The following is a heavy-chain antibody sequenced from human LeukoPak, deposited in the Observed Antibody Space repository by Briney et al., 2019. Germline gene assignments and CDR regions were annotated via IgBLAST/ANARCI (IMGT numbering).Heavy chain of an antibody. D-gene: IGHD6-13*01. CDR2: IIPIFGTA. CDR3: AREEGIAAGYFQH. V-gene: IGHV1-69*05. Sequence: SVKVSCKASGGTFSSYAISWVRQAPGQGLEWMGGIIPIFGTANYAQKFQGRVTITTDESTSTAYMELSSLRSEDTAVYYCAREEGIAAGYFQHWGQGTLVTVSS. CDR1: GGTFSSYA. J-gene: IGHJ1*01.